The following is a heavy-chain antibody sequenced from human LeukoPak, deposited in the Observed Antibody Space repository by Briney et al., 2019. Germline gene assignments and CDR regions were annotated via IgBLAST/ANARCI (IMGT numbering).Heavy chain of an antibody. CDR2: ISSSSYI. J-gene: IGHJ6*03. Sequence: GSLRLSSAASGFTFSSYSMNWVCQAPGKRLGWVSSISSSSYIYYADSVKGRFTISRDNAKNSLYLQMNSLRAEDTAVYYCARGPRGYYYYYMDVWGKGTTVTVSS. CDR3: ARGPRGYYYYYMDV. CDR1: GFTFSSYS. V-gene: IGHV3-21*01.